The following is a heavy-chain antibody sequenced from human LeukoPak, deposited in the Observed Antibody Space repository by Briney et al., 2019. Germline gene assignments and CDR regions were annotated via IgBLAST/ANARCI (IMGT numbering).Heavy chain of an antibody. Sequence: PGGSLRLSCAASGFTFSSYAMHWVRQAPGKGLEWVAVISYDGSNKYYADSVKGRFTISRDNSKNTLYLQMNSLRAEDTAVYYCAKYLNYYDSSGYYSVRYFDLWGRGTLVTVSS. J-gene: IGHJ2*01. CDR2: ISYDGSNK. D-gene: IGHD3-22*01. CDR1: GFTFSSYA. V-gene: IGHV3-30*04. CDR3: AKYLNYYDSSGYYSVRYFDL.